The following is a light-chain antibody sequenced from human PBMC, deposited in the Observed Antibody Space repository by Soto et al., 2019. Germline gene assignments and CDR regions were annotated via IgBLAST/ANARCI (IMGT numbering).Light chain of an antibody. J-gene: IGKJ5*01. Sequence: EIVLTQSPGTLSLSPGERATLSCRASQSVSSSYLAWYQQKPGQAPRLLIYGASSRATGIPDRFSGSGSGTDVTLTISRLEPEDFAVYYCQQYCSSPPITVGQGTRLEIK. CDR1: QSVSSSY. V-gene: IGKV3-20*01. CDR3: QQYCSSPPIT. CDR2: GAS.